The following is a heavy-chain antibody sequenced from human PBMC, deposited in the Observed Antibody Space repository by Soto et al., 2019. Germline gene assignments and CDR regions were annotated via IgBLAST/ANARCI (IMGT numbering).Heavy chain of an antibody. CDR1: GGPISSSSYY. V-gene: IGHV4-39*01. D-gene: IGHD5-12*01. J-gene: IGHJ5*02. Sequence: SETLSLTCTVSGGPISSSSYYWGWIRQPPGKGLEWIGSIYYSGSTYYNPSLKSRVTISVDTSKNQFSLKLSSVTAADTAFYYCARHTPATTQGGCFDPWGQEPLVPVSS. CDR3: ARHTPATTQGGCFDP. CDR2: IYYSGST.